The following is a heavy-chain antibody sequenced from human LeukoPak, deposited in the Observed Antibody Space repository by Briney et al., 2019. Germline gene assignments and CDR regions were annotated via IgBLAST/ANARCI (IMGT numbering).Heavy chain of an antibody. CDR1: GFTFDDYA. CDR2: ISWNSGSI. CDR3: AKDSGSSSWYYFDY. D-gene: IGHD6-13*01. V-gene: IGHV3-9*01. J-gene: IGHJ4*02. Sequence: PGGSLRLSCAASGFTFDDYAMHWVRQAPGKGLEWVSGISWNSGSIGYADSVKGRFTISRDNAKNSLYLQMNSLRAEDTALYYCAKDSGSSSWYYFDYWGQGTLVTVS.